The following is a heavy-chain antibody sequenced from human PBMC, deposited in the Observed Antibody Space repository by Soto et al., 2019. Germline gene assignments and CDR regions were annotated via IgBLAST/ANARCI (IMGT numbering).Heavy chain of an antibody. CDR2: ISGSGGST. D-gene: IGHD6-13*01. J-gene: IGHJ4*02. CDR3: AKRGSSSWMNFDY. V-gene: IGHV3-23*01. CDR1: GFTFSSSA. Sequence: GGSLRLSCAASGFTFSSSAMNWVRQAPGKGLEWVSVISGSGGSTYYADSVKGRFTISRDNSKNTLYLQMNSLRVEDTAVYYCAKRGSSSWMNFDYWGQGALVTSPQ.